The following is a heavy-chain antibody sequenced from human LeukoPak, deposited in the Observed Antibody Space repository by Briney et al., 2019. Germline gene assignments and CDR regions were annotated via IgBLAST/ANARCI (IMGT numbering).Heavy chain of an antibody. CDR1: GGSISSGDYY. CDR2: IYYSGST. Sequence: TSQTLSLTCTVSGGSISSGDYYWSWIRQPPGKGLEWIGYIYYSGSTNYNPSLKSRVTISVDTSKNQFSLKLSSVTAADTAVYYCARDDSSGSYFDYWGQGTLVTVSS. CDR3: ARDDSSGSYFDY. V-gene: IGHV4-61*08. J-gene: IGHJ4*02. D-gene: IGHD3-22*01.